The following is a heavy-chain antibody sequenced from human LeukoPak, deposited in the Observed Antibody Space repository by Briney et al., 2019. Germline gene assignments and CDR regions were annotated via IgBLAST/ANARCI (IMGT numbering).Heavy chain of an antibody. CDR2: ISASGGTT. CDR1: GFTFNNYA. V-gene: IGHV3-23*01. J-gene: IGHJ5*01. D-gene: IGHD2-2*01. Sequence: GGSLRLSCAASGFTFNNYAMSWVRQAPGKGLEWVSAISASGGTTYYADSVKGRFTISRDNSENTLFLQMNSLRAEDTAVYYSAKEPREYGSSTSCPNWFDSWGQGTLVTVSS. CDR3: AKEPREYGSSTSCPNWFDS.